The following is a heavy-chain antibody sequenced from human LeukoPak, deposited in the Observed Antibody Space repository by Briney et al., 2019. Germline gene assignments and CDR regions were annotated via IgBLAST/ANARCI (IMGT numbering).Heavy chain of an antibody. J-gene: IGHJ4*02. CDR2: IYTSGST. Sequence: SETLSLTCTVSGGSISSGSYYWSWIRQPAGKGLEWIGRIYTSGSTNYNPSLKSRVTISVDTSKNQFSLKLSSVTAADTAVYYCARDSLWFGELKDWGQGTLVTVSS. V-gene: IGHV4-61*02. CDR1: GGSISSGSYY. D-gene: IGHD3-10*01. CDR3: ARDSLWFGELKD.